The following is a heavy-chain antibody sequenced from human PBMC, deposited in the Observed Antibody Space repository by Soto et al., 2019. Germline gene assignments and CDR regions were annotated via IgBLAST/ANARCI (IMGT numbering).Heavy chain of an antibody. V-gene: IGHV3-23*01. Sequence: GGSLRLSCAAXGFIFSSYAMSWVRQAPGKGLEWVSAISGSGISTYYADSEKGRFTISRDNSKNTLYLQMDSLRAEDTAVYYYSKARFRCISYYYYGMDFWCQRSTVPVSS. J-gene: IGHJ6*02. CDR3: SKARFRCISYYYYGMDF. CDR1: GFIFSSYA. D-gene: IGHD2-21*01. CDR2: ISGSGIST.